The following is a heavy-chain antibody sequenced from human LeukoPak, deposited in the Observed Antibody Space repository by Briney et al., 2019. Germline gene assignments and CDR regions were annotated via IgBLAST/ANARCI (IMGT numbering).Heavy chain of an antibody. CDR3: ARGHRYYYDSSGYDY. V-gene: IGHV1-3*01. Sequence: GASVKVSCKASGYTFTSYAMHWVRQAPGQRLEWMGWINAGNGNTKYSQKFQGRVTITRDTSASTAYMELSSLRSEDTAVYYCARGHRYYYDSSGYDYWGQGTLVTVSS. J-gene: IGHJ4*02. CDR2: INAGNGNT. CDR1: GYTFTSYA. D-gene: IGHD3-22*01.